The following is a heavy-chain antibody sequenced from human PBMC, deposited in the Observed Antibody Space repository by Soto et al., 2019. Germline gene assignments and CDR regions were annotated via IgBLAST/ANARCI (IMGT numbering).Heavy chain of an antibody. D-gene: IGHD3-10*01. CDR2: IRSNPYGGTT. J-gene: IGHJ4*02. CDR1: GFTIGDAA. Sequence: PGGSLRLSCTVSGFTIGDAAINWFRQAPGKGLEWVGFIRSNPYGGTTEYAASVKDRFIISRDDSKSSAYLQMNSLKTEDTAVYYCARHQHYYASGSVDRWSQGSLVTVSS. CDR3: ARHQHYYASGSVDR. V-gene: IGHV3-49*03.